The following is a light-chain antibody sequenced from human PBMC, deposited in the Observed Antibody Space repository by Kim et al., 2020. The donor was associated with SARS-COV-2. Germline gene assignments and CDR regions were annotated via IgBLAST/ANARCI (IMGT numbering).Light chain of an antibody. CDR3: QKYGSTWT. V-gene: IGKV3-20*01. CDR1: QGVSSSH. J-gene: IGKJ1*01. CDR2: GAS. Sequence: LAPGERATLSCRASQGVSSSHLAWYQQKPGQAPRLLIYGASTRATGIPDRFSGRGSGTDFTLTISRLEPEDFAVFYCQKYGSTWTFGQGTKVDIK.